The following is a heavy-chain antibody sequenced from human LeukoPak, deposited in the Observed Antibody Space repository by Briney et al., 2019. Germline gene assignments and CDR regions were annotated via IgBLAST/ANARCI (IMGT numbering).Heavy chain of an antibody. D-gene: IGHD6-13*01. CDR3: ARQGLRAAAGRGRSGGSWFDP. CDR1: GDSFSGYY. J-gene: IGHJ5*02. CDR2: IYYSGST. V-gene: IGHV4-59*08. Sequence: SETLSLTCSVSGDSFSGYYWNWIRQPPGKGLEWIGYIYYSGSTNYNPSLKSRVTISVDTSKNQFSLKLSSVTAADTAVYYCARQGLRAAAGRGRSGGSWFDPWGQGTLVTVSS.